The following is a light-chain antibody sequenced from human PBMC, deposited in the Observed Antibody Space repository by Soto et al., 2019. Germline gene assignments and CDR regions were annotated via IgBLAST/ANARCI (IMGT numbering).Light chain of an antibody. V-gene: IGLV4-69*01. CDR3: QTWGAGIVV. Sequence: VLTQSPSASASLGASVKLTCTLSSGHSSYTIAWHQQQPEKGPRYLMKLNTDGSHSRGDGIPDRFSDSRSGAERYLTISSLQSEDEADYYCQTWGAGIVVFGGGTKLTVL. J-gene: IGLJ2*01. CDR2: LNTDGSH. CDR1: SGHSSYT.